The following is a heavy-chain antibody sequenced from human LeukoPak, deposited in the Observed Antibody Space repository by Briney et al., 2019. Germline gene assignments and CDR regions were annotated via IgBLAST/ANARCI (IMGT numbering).Heavy chain of an antibody. CDR2: IKSKGDDGTT. V-gene: IGHV3-15*01. J-gene: IGHJ4*02. Sequence: WGSLRLSCAASGFTFSSYSMSWVRQAPGKGLEWVGRIKSKGDDGTTDYAAPVKGRFTISRDDSKNTLYLQTNSLKTQDTAVYYCTTGSTSRHLFDYWGQGTLVTVSS. CDR1: GFTFSSYS. CDR3: TTGSTSRHLFDY.